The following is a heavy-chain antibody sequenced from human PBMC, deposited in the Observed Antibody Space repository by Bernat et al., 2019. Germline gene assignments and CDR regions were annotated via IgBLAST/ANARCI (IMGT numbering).Heavy chain of an antibody. J-gene: IGHJ3*02. D-gene: IGHD4-17*01. CDR2: ISSSGSTI. CDR3: ASNGDYVGHDAFDI. V-gene: IGHV3-48*03. Sequence: EVQLVESGGGLVQPGGSLRLSCAASGFTFSSYEMNWVRQAPGKGLDWVSYISSSGSTIYYADSVKGRFTISRDNAKNSLYLQMNSLRAEDTAVYDCASNGDYVGHDAFDIWGQGTMVTVSS. CDR1: GFTFSSYE.